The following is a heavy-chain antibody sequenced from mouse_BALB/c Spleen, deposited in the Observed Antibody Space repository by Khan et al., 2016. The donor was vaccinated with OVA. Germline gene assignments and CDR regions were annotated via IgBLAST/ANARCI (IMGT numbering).Heavy chain of an antibody. CDR3: TRTGYGSFAY. CDR1: DYTFTSYY. D-gene: IGHD2-2*01. CDR2: INPSSGGT. V-gene: IGHV1S81*02. J-gene: IGHJ3*01. Sequence: QVQLQQSGAELVKPGASVRLSCKASDYTFTSYYLYWVKQRPGQGLEWIGDINPSSGGTNFNEKFTSKATLTVDKSSRTAYIQLNSLKSEDSAVYYCTRTGYGSFAYWGQGTLVTVAA.